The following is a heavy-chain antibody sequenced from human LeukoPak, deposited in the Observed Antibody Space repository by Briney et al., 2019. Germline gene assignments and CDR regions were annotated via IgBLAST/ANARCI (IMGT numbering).Heavy chain of an antibody. CDR3: ARAYYDFWSGYYFDY. D-gene: IGHD3-3*01. J-gene: IGHJ4*02. CDR1: GGSISSGDYY. CDR2: IYYSGST. V-gene: IGHV4-30-4*01. Sequence: SQTLTLTCTVSGGSISSGDYYWRWIRQPPGKGLEWIGYIYYSGSTYYNPSLKSRVTISVDTSKNQFSLKLSSVTAADTAVYYCARAYYDFWSGYYFDYWGQGTLVNVSS.